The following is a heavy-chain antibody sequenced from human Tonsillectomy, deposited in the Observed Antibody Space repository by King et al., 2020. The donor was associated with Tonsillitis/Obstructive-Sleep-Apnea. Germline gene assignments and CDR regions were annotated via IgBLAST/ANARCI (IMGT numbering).Heavy chain of an antibody. CDR3: ASASPVTYYYYMDV. J-gene: IGHJ6*03. V-gene: IGHV1-18*01. CDR2: ISIYNGKT. Sequence: VQLVESGAEVKKPGASMKVSCKASGYTFTSYGISWVRQAPGQGLEWMGWISIYNGKTNYAQNLQGRVTMTTDTSTSKAYMELRSLRSVDTAVYYCASASPVTYYYYMDVWGKGTTVTVSS. D-gene: IGHD4-17*01. CDR1: GYTFTSYG.